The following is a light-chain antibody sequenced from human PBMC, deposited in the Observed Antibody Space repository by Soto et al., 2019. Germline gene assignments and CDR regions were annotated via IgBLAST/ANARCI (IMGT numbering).Light chain of an antibody. J-gene: IGKJ3*01. CDR2: AVS. V-gene: IGKV1-9*01. CDR3: QQPNSYPPFT. CDR1: QAIPSY. Sequence: DIQLTQSPSFLSASVGDSVTITCRASQAIPSYITWYQQQPGKAPKLLIYAVSTLQSGVPSRFSGRGFGTEFTLPISSLQPEDFATYYCQQPNSYPPFTFGPGTKVDV.